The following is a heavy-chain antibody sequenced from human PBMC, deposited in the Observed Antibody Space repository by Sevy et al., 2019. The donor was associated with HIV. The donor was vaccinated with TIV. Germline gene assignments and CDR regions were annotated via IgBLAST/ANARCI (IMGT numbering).Heavy chain of an antibody. J-gene: IGHJ4*02. CDR1: GFTFSNYG. CDR2: ISGRGGST. D-gene: IGHD4-17*01. CDR3: VKPLVRVFYGDSIFFDY. V-gene: IGHV3-23*01. Sequence: GGYLRLSCAASGFTFSNYGMSWVRQAPGKGLEWLSAISGRGGSTFYADSVKGRFTISRDNSKDTLYLQMNSLRAEDTAVYYYVKPLVRVFYGDSIFFDYWGQGTLVTVSS.